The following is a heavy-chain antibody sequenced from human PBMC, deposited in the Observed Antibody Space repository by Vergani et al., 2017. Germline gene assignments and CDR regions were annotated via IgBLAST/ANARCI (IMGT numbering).Heavy chain of an antibody. J-gene: IGHJ4*02. CDR3: ARDLPPYSSGPLAY. CDR2: ISSSSSYI. D-gene: IGHD6-19*01. Sequence: EVQMVESGGGLVKPGGSLRLSCVASGFTFSHYSMNWVRQAPGKGLEWVSSISSSSSYIYYADSVKGRFTISRDNAKNSLYLQMNSLRAEDTAVYYCARDLPPYSSGPLAYWGQGTLVTVSS. V-gene: IGHV3-21*01. CDR1: GFTFSHYS.